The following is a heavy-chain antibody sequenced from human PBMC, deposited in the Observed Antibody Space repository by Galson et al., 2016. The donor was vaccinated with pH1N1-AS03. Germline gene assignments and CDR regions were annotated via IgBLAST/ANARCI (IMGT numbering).Heavy chain of an antibody. D-gene: IGHD3-9*01. Sequence: SLRLSCAASGFIFSSYEMNWVRQAPGKGLEWVSYISSSGNIIYYADSVKGRFTISRDNAKNSLYLQMNSLRAEDTAVYYCARALSEQYYDILTGNDPWGQGTLVTVSS. CDR2: ISSSGNII. V-gene: IGHV3-48*03. CDR1: GFIFSSYE. J-gene: IGHJ5*02. CDR3: ARALSEQYYDILTGNDP.